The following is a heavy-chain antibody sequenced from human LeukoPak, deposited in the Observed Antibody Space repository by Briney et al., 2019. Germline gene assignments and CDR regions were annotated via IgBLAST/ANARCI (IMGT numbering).Heavy chain of an antibody. CDR2: IHYTGAT. V-gene: IGHV4-34*01. Sequence: SETLSLTCAVSGGSITGYYWSWIRQTPARGLEWVGEIHYTGATSYNPSLKSRATISTDTSKNQFSLRLSSVTAADSAVYYCARGNILTGYCFDFWGQGALVTVSS. CDR1: GGSITGYY. J-gene: IGHJ4*02. CDR3: ARGNILTGYCFDF. D-gene: IGHD3-9*01.